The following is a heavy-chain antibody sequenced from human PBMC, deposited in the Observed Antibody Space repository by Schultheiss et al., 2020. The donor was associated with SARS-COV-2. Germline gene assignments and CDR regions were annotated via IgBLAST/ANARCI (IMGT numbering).Heavy chain of an antibody. J-gene: IGHJ1*01. V-gene: IGHV4-4*07. CDR3: ARAVPPPLTPRVEVYFQH. CDR1: GGSISSYY. Sequence: SETLSLTCTVSGGSISSYYWSWIRQPAGKGLEWIGRIYTSGSTNYNPSLKSRVTISVDPSKNQFSLKLSSVTAADTAVYYCARAVPPPLTPRVEVYFQHWGQGTLVTVSS. D-gene: IGHD4-23*01. CDR2: IYTSGST.